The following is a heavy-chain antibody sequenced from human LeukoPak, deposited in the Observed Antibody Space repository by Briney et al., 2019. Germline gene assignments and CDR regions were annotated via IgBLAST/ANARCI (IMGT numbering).Heavy chain of an antibody. J-gene: IGHJ3*02. D-gene: IGHD1-7*01. CDR2: ISGSGGST. CDR1: GFTVSSNY. Sequence: GGSLRLSCAASGFTVSSNYMSWVRQAPGKGLEWVSAISGSGGSTYYADSVKGRFTISRDNSKNTLYLQMNSLRAEDTAVYYCAKDNWNYVGDAFDIWGQGTMVTVSS. V-gene: IGHV3-23*01. CDR3: AKDNWNYVGDAFDI.